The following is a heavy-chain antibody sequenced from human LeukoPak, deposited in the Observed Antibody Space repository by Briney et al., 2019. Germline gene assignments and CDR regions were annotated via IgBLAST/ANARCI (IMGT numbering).Heavy chain of an antibody. CDR3: ARRLQHNWFDP. Sequence: SETLSLTCAVSGYSISSGYYWGWIRQPPGKGLEWIGSIYHSGSTYYNPSLKSRVTISVDTSKNQFSLKLSPVTAADTAVYYCARRLQHNWFDPWGQGTLVTVSS. V-gene: IGHV4-38-2*01. CDR2: IYHSGST. CDR1: GYSISSGYY. J-gene: IGHJ5*02. D-gene: IGHD5-24*01.